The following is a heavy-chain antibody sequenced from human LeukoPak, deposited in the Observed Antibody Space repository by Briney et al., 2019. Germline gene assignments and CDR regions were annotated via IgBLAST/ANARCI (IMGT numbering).Heavy chain of an antibody. CDR1: GFTFSSYA. J-gene: IGHJ4*02. D-gene: IGHD1-1*01. CDR3: ARAQLTWDAAN. V-gene: IGHV3-23*01. CDR2: ISGSGGST. Sequence: GGSLRLSCAASGFTFSSYAMSWVLQAPGKGLEWVSAISGSGGSTYYADSVKGRFTISRDNSKNTLYLQMNSLRAEDTAVYYCARAQLTWDAANWGQGTLVTVSS.